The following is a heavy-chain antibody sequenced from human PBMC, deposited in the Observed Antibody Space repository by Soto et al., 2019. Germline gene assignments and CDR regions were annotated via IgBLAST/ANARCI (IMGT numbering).Heavy chain of an antibody. J-gene: IGHJ4*02. CDR3: ARLPSSGGFDY. CDR2: INPNSGGT. D-gene: IGHD6-19*01. V-gene: IGHV1-2*04. Sequence: ASVKVSCKASGYTFTGYYMHWVRQAPGQGLEWMGWINPNSGGTNYAQKFQGWVTMTRDTSTSTVYMELSSLRSEDTAVYYCARLPSSGGFDYWGQGTLVTVSS. CDR1: GYTFTGYY.